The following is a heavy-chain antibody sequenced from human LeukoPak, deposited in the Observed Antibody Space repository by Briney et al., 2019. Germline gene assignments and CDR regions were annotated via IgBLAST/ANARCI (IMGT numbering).Heavy chain of an antibody. V-gene: IGHV3-30*02. Sequence: GGSLRLSCAASGFTFSNYGMHWVRQAPGEGLEWMAFMRYDGSNKYYADSVKGRFTISRDNAKNSLSLQMNSLTVEDTAIYYCARVFQGVEDAFDIWGQGTMVTVSS. D-gene: IGHD3-3*01. J-gene: IGHJ3*02. CDR2: MRYDGSNK. CDR1: GFTFSNYG. CDR3: ARVFQGVEDAFDI.